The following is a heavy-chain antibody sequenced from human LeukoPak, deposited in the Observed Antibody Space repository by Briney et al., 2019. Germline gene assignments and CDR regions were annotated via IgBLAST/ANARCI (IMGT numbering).Heavy chain of an antibody. CDR1: GYTFTGYY. D-gene: IGHD1-26*01. Sequence: ASVKVSCKASGYTFTGYYMHWVRQAPGQGLEWMGWINPNSGGTNYAQKFQGRVTMTRDTSISTAYMELSRLRSDDTAVYYCARGPSGSSFYPPPNNWFDPWGQGTLVTVSS. CDR2: INPNSGGT. CDR3: ARGPSGSSFYPPPNNWFDP. J-gene: IGHJ5*02. V-gene: IGHV1-2*02.